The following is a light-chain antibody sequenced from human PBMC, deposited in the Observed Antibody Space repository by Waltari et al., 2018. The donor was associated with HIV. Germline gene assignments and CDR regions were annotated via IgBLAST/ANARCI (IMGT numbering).Light chain of an antibody. CDR2: EVT. V-gene: IGLV2-8*01. J-gene: IGLJ2*01. CDR1: SSDVGGYNH. CDR3: TSYAGSNIFVV. Sequence: QSALTQPPSASGSPGQSVTISCTGTSSDVGGYNHVSWFQHHPGKAPKLIIFEVTKRPSGVPDRFSGSKSGNTASLTVSGLQSEDEADYYCTSYAGSNIFVVFGGGTKLTVL.